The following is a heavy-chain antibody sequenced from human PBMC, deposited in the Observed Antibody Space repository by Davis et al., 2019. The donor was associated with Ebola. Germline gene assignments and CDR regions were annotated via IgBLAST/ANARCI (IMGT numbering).Heavy chain of an antibody. CDR2: IYYSGST. CDR3: ARQDTIFGVVMQDWFDP. Sequence: GSLRLSCTVSGGSISSYYWSWIRQPPGKGLEWIGYIYYSGSTNYNPSLKSRVTISVDTSKNQFSLKLSSVTAADTAVYYCARQDTIFGVVMQDWFDPWGQGTLVTVSS. D-gene: IGHD3-3*01. J-gene: IGHJ5*02. CDR1: GGSISSYY. V-gene: IGHV4-59*08.